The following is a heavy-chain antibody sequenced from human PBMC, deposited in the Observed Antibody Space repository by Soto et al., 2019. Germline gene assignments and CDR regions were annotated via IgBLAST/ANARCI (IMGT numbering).Heavy chain of an antibody. CDR2: INHSGST. CDR1: GGSFSGYY. J-gene: IGHJ6*02. CDR3: ARGRRYYYYYAMDV. Sequence: QVQLQQWGAGLLKPSETLSLTCAVYGGSFSGYYWSWIRQPPGKGLEWIGEINHSGSTNYNPSLKSRVTISVYTSKNQFSLKLSSVTAADTAVYYCARGRRYYYYYAMDVWGQGPTVTVSS. V-gene: IGHV4-34*01.